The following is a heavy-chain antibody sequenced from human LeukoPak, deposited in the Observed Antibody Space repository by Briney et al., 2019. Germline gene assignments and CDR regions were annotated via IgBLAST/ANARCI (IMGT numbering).Heavy chain of an antibody. D-gene: IGHD2/OR15-2a*01. CDR3: ARLYGLNVFDI. J-gene: IGHJ3*02. CDR2: ISISSTYI. V-gene: IGHV3-21*04. Sequence: GGSLRLSCAASGFTFSVYKMTWVRQAPGKGLEWVSSISISSTYIDYADSVKGRFTISRDNSKNTLYLQMNGLRAEDTAVYYCARLYGLNVFDIWGQGTMVTVSS. CDR1: GFTFSVYK.